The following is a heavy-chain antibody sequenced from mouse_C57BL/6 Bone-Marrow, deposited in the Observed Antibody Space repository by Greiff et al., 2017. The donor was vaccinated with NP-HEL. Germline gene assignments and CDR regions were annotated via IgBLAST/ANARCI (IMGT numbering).Heavy chain of an antibody. D-gene: IGHD1-1*01. V-gene: IGHV1-26*01. CDR2: INPNNGGT. CDR3: ARSDYGSSYEGWFAY. Sequence: EVQLQQSGPELVKPGASVKISCKASGYTFTDYYMTWVKQSHGKSLAWIGDINPNNGGTSYNQKFKGKATLTVDKSSSTAYMELRSLTSEDSAVYYCARSDYGSSYEGWFAYWGQGTLVTVSA. CDR1: GYTFTDYY. J-gene: IGHJ3*01.